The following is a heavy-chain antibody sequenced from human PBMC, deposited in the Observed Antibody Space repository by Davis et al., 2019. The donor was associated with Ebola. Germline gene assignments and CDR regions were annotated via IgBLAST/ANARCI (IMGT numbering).Heavy chain of an antibody. CDR2: LGLSADT. D-gene: IGHD3-10*01. J-gene: IGHJ4*02. CDR1: GFVFSNYV. Sequence: GESLKISCAASGFVFSNYVMSWVRRAPGKGLEWVSTLGLSADTYYADSVKGRFTISRDNSKNTLYLQMNSLRAEDTAIYYCAKGRGAAGLWIDYWGQGTLVTVSS. CDR3: AKGRGAAGLWIDY. V-gene: IGHV3-23*01.